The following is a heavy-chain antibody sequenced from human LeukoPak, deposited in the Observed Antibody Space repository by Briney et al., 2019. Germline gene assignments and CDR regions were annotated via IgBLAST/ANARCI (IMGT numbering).Heavy chain of an antibody. CDR2: IYYSGST. J-gene: IGHJ3*02. CDR3: ARHSLRLQAFDI. Sequence: SETLSLTCTVSGGSISSSSYYWGWIRQPPGKGLEWIGSIYYSGSTYYNPSLKSRVTISVDTSKNQFSLKLSSVTAADTAVYYCARHSLRLQAFDIWGQGTMVTVSS. CDR1: GGSISSSSYY. D-gene: IGHD5/OR15-5a*01. V-gene: IGHV4-39*01.